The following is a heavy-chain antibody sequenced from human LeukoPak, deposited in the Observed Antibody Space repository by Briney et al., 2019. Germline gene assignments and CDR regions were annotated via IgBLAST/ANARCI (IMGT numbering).Heavy chain of an antibody. Sequence: SEALSLTCTVSGGSVSDYYWSWIRQSPGKGLEWIGYIYYTGTSYNPSLKSRVTISADTSKNQFSLNLSSVTAADTAVYYCASRKLGNDYWGQGTLVTVSS. CDR3: ASRKLGNDY. CDR2: IYYTGT. J-gene: IGHJ4*02. D-gene: IGHD7-27*01. CDR1: GGSVSDYY. V-gene: IGHV4-59*02.